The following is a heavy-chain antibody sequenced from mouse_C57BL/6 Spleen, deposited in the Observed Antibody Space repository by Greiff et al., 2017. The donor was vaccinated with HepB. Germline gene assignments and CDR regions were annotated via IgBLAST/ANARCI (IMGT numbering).Heavy chain of an antibody. CDR3: SFITTVVRYFDV. D-gene: IGHD1-1*01. V-gene: IGHV1-81*01. J-gene: IGHJ1*03. Sequence: QVQLQQSGAELARPGASVKLSCKASGYTFTSYGISWVKQRTGQGLEWIGEIYPRSGNTYYNEKFKGKATLTADKSSSTAYMELRSLTSEDSAVYFCSFITTVVRYFDVWGTGTTVTVSS. CDR2: IYPRSGNT. CDR1: GYTFTSYG.